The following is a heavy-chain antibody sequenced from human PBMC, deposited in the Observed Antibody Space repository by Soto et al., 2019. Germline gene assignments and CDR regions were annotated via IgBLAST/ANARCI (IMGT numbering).Heavy chain of an antibody. Sequence: PSETLSLTCTVPGGSISSYYWSWIRQPPGKGLEWIGYIYYSGSTNYNPSLKSRVTISVDTSKNQFSLKLSSVTAADTAVYYCARGGTGTIYYYGMDVWGQGTTVTVSS. J-gene: IGHJ6*02. V-gene: IGHV4-59*01. D-gene: IGHD1-1*01. CDR3: ARGGTGTIYYYGMDV. CDR2: IYYSGST. CDR1: GGSISSYY.